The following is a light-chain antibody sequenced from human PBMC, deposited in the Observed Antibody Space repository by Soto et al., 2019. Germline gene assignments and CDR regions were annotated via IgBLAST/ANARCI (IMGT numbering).Light chain of an antibody. J-gene: IGKJ1*01. CDR3: QQYGSSLWP. Sequence: EIVLTQSPGTLSLSPGERATLSCRASQSVSSSYLAWYQQKPGQAPRLLIYGASSRATGITDRFSGSGSGTDFTLTISRLEPEDFAVYYCQQYGSSLWPFGQGTKVEIK. CDR2: GAS. CDR1: QSVSSSY. V-gene: IGKV3-20*01.